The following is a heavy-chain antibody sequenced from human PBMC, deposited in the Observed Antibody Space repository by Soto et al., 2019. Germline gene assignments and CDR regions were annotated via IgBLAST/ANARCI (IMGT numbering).Heavy chain of an antibody. D-gene: IGHD5-12*01. J-gene: IGHJ4*02. Sequence: GGSLRLSCAASGFTFSSYSMNWVRQAPGKGLEWVSSISSSSSYIYYADSVKGRFTISRDNAKNSLYLQMNSLRAEDTAVYYCARDMRGYDWGVDYWGQGTLVTVSS. CDR2: ISSSSSYI. CDR1: GFTFSSYS. CDR3: ARDMRGYDWGVDY. V-gene: IGHV3-21*01.